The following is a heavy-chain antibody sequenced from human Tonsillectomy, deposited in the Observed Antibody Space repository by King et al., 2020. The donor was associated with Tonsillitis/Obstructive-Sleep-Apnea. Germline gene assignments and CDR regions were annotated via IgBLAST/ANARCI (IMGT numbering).Heavy chain of an antibody. CDR1: GGSVSSGSYY. Sequence: VQLQESGPGLVKPSETLSLTCTVSGGSVSSGSYYWSWIRQPPGKGLEWIGYIYYSGSTNYNPSLKSRVTISVVTSKNPFSLKLSYVTAADTAVYYCARGSLKRYIAAAGVYYFDYWGQGTLVTVAS. CDR2: IYYSGST. CDR3: ARGSLKRYIAAAGVYYFDY. D-gene: IGHD6-13*01. J-gene: IGHJ4*02. V-gene: IGHV4-61*01.